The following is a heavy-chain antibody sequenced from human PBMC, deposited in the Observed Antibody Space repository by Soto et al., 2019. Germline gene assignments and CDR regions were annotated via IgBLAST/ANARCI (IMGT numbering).Heavy chain of an antibody. Sequence: EVQLVESGGGLVQPGGSLRLSCAASGFTFNDYWMSWVRQAPGKGLEWVADIKQDGSEKYYVDSVKGRFTISRDNAKDSRHLQMNSLRAEDTAVYYCGRYCRGGSCYAYYYYYGMDVWCQGTTVTVSS. D-gene: IGHD2-15*01. CDR2: IKQDGSEK. CDR1: GFTFNDYW. CDR3: GRYCRGGSCYAYYYYYGMDV. J-gene: IGHJ6*02. V-gene: IGHV3-7*03.